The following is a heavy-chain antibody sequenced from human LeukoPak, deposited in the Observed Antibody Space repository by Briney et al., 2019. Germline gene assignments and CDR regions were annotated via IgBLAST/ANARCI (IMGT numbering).Heavy chain of an antibody. CDR3: ASAYCGADCYSSWFDP. CDR2: IYYSGCT. D-gene: IGHD2-21*02. CDR1: GGSISSSSYY. Sequence: SETLSLTXTVSGGSISSSSYYWAWIRQPPGKGLEWFGSIYYSGCTYYNSSLKSRVTISVDTSKNQFSLKLRSVTAADTAVYYCASAYCGADCYSSWFDPWGQGTLVTVSS. J-gene: IGHJ5*02. V-gene: IGHV4-39*01.